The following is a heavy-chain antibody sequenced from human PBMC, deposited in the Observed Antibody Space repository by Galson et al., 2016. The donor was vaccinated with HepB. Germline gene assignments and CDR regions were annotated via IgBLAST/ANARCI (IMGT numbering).Heavy chain of an antibody. CDR1: AFSVSSSY. V-gene: IGHV3-53*01. D-gene: IGHD3-22*01. Sequence: SLRLSCAASAFSVSSSYMSWVRQAPGGGLEWVSIIYNTGATYYVDSVEGRFSISRDTSENTLFLQMNSLRAEDTAVYYCARHIPSRGSYDSIAYYPVGAFDIWGQGTLVTVSS. CDR3: ARHIPSRGSYDSIAYYPVGAFDI. J-gene: IGHJ3*02. CDR2: IYNTGAT.